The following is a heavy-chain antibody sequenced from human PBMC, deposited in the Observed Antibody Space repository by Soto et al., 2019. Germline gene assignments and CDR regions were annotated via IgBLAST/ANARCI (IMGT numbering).Heavy chain of an antibody. CDR1: GFSFSDYY. V-gene: IGHV3-11*06. CDR3: ARARLVVEGRFDY. J-gene: IGHJ4*02. CDR2: ISSTATYT. D-gene: IGHD3-22*01. Sequence: GGSLRLSCAVSGFSFSDYYTNWIRQAPGKGLEWLSYISSTATYTNYADSVRGRFTISRDSAKNSLYLDMNGLRAEDTAVYYCARARLVVEGRFDYWGQGTLVTVSS.